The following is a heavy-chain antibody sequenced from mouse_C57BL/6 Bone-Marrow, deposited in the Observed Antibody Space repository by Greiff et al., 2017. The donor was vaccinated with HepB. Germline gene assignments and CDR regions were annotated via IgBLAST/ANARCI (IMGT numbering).Heavy chain of an antibody. V-gene: IGHV1-50*01. Sequence: VQLQQSGAELVKPGASVKLSCKASGYTFTSYWMQWVKQRPGQGLEWIGEIDPSDSYTNYNQKFKGKATLTVDTSSSTAYMQLSSLTSEDSAVYYCARQAGYYDDMDYWGQGTSVTVSS. CDR3: ARQAGYYDDMDY. J-gene: IGHJ4*01. CDR2: IDPSDSYT. D-gene: IGHD2-2*01. CDR1: GYTFTSYW.